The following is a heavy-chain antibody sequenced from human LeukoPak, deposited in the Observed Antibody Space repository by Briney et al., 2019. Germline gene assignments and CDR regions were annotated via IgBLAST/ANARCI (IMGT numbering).Heavy chain of an antibody. J-gene: IGHJ5*02. Sequence: SVKVSCKASGGTFSSYAISWVRQAPGQGFEWMGGIIPIFGTANYAQKFQGRVTITADESTSTAYMELSSLRSEDTAVYYCARDLGYCSSTSCYGWFDPWGQGTLVTVSS. CDR2: IIPIFGTA. CDR1: GGTFSSYA. CDR3: ARDLGYCSSTSCYGWFDP. V-gene: IGHV1-69*01. D-gene: IGHD2-2*01.